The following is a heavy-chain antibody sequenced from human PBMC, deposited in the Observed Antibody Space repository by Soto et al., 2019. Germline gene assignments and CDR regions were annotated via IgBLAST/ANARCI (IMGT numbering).Heavy chain of an antibody. Sequence: GGSLRLSCAASGFTFSSFGLHWVRQAPGKGLEWVAVVSSDGSNKYYPDSLKGRFAISRDNFKNTLYLQMINPRPEDTAVYYCARERRPNSSWFDRWGQGTLVTVSS. CDR2: VSSDGSNK. CDR3: ARERRPNSSWFDR. J-gene: IGHJ5*02. V-gene: IGHV3-30*03. CDR1: GFTFSSFG. D-gene: IGHD4-4*01.